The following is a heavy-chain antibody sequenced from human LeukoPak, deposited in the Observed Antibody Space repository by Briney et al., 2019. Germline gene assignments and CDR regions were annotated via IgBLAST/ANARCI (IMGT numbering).Heavy chain of an antibody. CDR1: TDSISSHY. D-gene: IGHD4-17*01. CDR3: ARDLITVTKGFDI. CDR2: ISYIGST. J-gene: IGHJ3*02. V-gene: IGHV4-59*11. Sequence: SETLSLTCAVSTDSISSHYRSWIRQPPGKGLEWIGYISYIGSTNYNPSLKRRVTISIDTSKNQFSLKLRSVTAADTAVYYCARDLITVTKGFDIWGQGTMVSVSS.